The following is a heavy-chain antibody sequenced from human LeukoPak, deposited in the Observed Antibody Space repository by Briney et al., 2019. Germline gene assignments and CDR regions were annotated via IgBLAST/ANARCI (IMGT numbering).Heavy chain of an antibody. V-gene: IGHV3-23*01. D-gene: IGHD3-22*01. Sequence: AGGTLRLSCAASGFTFSSYAMSWVRQAPGKGLEWVSAISGSGGSTYYADYVKGRFTIARDNSKNKLYLQMNSLRAEDTAVYYCAKATYYYDSSGYYWGPIYYYYMDVWGKGTTVTVSS. CDR1: GFTFSSYA. CDR3: AKATYYYDSSGYYWGPIYYYYMDV. CDR2: ISGSGGST. J-gene: IGHJ6*03.